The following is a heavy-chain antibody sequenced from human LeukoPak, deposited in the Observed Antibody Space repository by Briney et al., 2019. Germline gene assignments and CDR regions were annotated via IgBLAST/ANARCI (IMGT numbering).Heavy chain of an antibody. V-gene: IGHV1-18*01. Sequence: ASVKVSCKASGYTFTSYGISWVRQAPGQGLEWMGWISAYNGNTNYARKLQGRVTMTTDTSTSTAYMELRSLRSDDTAVYYCARVEQLWLGVFVDYWGQGTLVTVSS. D-gene: IGHD5-18*01. CDR3: ARVEQLWLGVFVDY. CDR1: GYTFTSYG. J-gene: IGHJ4*02. CDR2: ISAYNGNT.